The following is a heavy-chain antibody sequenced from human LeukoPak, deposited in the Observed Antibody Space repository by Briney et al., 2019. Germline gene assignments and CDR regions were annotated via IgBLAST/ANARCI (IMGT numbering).Heavy chain of an antibody. Sequence: ASVKVSCKASGYTFTSYYMHWVRQAPGQGLEWMGIINPSGGSTSYARKFQGRVTMTRDTSTSTVYMELSSLRSEDTAVYYCAKAYYYDSSGYYLDYWGQGTLVTVSS. J-gene: IGHJ4*02. CDR1: GYTFTSYY. CDR2: INPSGGST. V-gene: IGHV1-46*01. CDR3: AKAYYYDSSGYYLDY. D-gene: IGHD3-22*01.